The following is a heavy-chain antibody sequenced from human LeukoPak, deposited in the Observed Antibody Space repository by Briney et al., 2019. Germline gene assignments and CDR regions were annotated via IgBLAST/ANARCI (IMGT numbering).Heavy chain of an antibody. CDR1: GGSISSSSYY. V-gene: IGHV4-39*01. CDR2: IYYSGST. CDR3: AIKVIRYFDYGMDV. Sequence: PSETLSVTFTVSGGSISSSSYYWGWIRQPPGKGLEWIWSIYYSGSTYYNPSLKSRVTISVDTSKNQFSLKLSSVTAADTAVYYCAIKVIRYFDYGMDVWGQGTTVTVSS. D-gene: IGHD3-9*01. J-gene: IGHJ6*02.